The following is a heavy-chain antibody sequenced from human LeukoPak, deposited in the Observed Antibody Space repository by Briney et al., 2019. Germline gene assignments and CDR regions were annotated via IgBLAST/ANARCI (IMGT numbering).Heavy chain of an antibody. V-gene: IGHV3-13*01. Sequence: GGSLRLSCAASGFTFSSYDMHWVRQATGKGLEWVSAIGTAGDTYYPGSVKGRFTISRENAKNSLYLQMNSLRAGDTAVYYCARGKGYSYGYPPYYMDVWGKGTTVTISS. CDR1: GFTFSSYD. J-gene: IGHJ6*03. D-gene: IGHD5-18*01. CDR2: IGTAGDT. CDR3: ARGKGYSYGYPPYYMDV.